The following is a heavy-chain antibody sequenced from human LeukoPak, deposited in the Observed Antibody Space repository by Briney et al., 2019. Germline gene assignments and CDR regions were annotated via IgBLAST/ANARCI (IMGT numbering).Heavy chain of an antibody. J-gene: IGHJ4*02. CDR1: GDSIGSGGYY. Sequence: PSETLSLTCTVSGDSIGSGGYYWSWIRQPPGKGLEWIGFISYSGSTYYNPSLESRVTISEDRSKNQFSLKLSSVTAADTAVYYCARGPGLIAAAGKGGYYFDYWGQGTLVTVSS. CDR2: ISYSGST. V-gene: IGHV4-31*03. D-gene: IGHD6-13*01. CDR3: ARGPGLIAAAGKGGYYFDY.